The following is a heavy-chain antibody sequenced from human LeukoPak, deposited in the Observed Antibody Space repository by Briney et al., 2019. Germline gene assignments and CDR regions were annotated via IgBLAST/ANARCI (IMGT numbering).Heavy chain of an antibody. J-gene: IGHJ4*02. CDR1: GGSVSSGSYY. CDR3: AREDSSGWYYFDY. D-gene: IGHD6-19*01. CDR2: IYYSGST. Sequence: PSETLSLTCTVSGGSVSSGSYYWSWIRQPPRKGLEWIGYIYYSGSTNYNPSLKSRVTISVDTSKNQFSLKLSSVTAADTAVYYCAREDSSGWYYFDYWGQGTLVTVSS. V-gene: IGHV4-61*01.